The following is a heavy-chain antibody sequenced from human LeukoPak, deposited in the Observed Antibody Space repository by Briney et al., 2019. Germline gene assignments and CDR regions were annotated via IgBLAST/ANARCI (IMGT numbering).Heavy chain of an antibody. D-gene: IGHD6-13*01. V-gene: IGHV3-48*03. CDR2: MSASGSVK. J-gene: IGHJ4*02. CDR3: ARDLSYSSSWYGGLDYYFDY. CDR1: GFTLSGYD. Sequence: GGSLRLSCAAYGFTLSGYDMNWIRQAPGKGLEWLSYMSASGSVKYYADSVKGRFTTSRDDAKNSLYLQMNSLRAEDTAVYYCARDLSYSSSWYGGLDYYFDYWGQGTLVTVSS.